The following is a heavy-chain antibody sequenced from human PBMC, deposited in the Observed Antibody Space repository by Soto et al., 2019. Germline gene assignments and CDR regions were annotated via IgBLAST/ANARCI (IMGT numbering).Heavy chain of an antibody. V-gene: IGHV1-18*04. CDR3: ARVDCSGGSCYGSDY. Sequence: QVQLVQSGAEVKKPGASVKVSCKASGYTFTSYGITWVRQAPGQGLEWMGWISAYNGNTNCAQKLQGRVTMTTDTSTSTAYMQLRSLRSDDTAVYYCARVDCSGGSCYGSDYWGQGTLVTVSS. CDR2: ISAYNGNT. CDR1: GYTFTSYG. J-gene: IGHJ4*02. D-gene: IGHD2-15*01.